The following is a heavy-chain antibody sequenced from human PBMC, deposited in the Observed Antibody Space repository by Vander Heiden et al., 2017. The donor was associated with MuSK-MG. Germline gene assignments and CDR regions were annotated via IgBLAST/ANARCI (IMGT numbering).Heavy chain of an antibody. D-gene: IGHD3-10*01. Sequence: QVQLQQWGAGLLKPSETLSLTCAVYGGSFSGYYWSWIRQPPGKGLEWIGEINHSGSPNYNPSLKSRVTISVDTSKTQFSLKLSSVTAADTAVYYCARGVNSYYYGSGSYYRAPYYYYGMDVWGQGTTVTVSS. CDR3: ARGVNSYYYGSGSYYRAPYYYYGMDV. J-gene: IGHJ6*02. CDR2: INHSGSP. V-gene: IGHV4-34*01. CDR1: GGSFSGYY.